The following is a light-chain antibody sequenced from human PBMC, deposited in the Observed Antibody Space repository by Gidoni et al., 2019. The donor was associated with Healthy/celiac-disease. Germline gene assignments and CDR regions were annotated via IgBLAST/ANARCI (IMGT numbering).Light chain of an antibody. CDR2: DAS. Sequence: DIQMTQSPSSLSASVDDRVTITCQASQDISNYLNLYQQKPGKAPKLLIYDASNLETGVPSRFSGSGSGTDFTFTIRSLQPEDIATYYCQQYDNLPPYTFGQGTKLEIK. CDR3: QQYDNLPPYT. V-gene: IGKV1-33*01. J-gene: IGKJ2*01. CDR1: QDISNY.